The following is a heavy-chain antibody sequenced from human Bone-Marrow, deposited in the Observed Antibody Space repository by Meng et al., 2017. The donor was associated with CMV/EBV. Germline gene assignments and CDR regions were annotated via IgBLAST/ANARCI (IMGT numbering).Heavy chain of an antibody. J-gene: IGHJ4*02. D-gene: IGHD6-13*01. CDR1: GFTFSSYA. Sequence: GGSLRLSCAASGFTFSSYAMSWVRQAPGKGLEWVSVIYSGGSSTYYADSVKGRFTISRDNSKNTLYLQMNSLRAEDTAVYYCAKLEYSSSWYLDYWGQGTLVTVSS. V-gene: IGHV3-23*03. CDR3: AKLEYSSSWYLDY. CDR2: IYSGGSST.